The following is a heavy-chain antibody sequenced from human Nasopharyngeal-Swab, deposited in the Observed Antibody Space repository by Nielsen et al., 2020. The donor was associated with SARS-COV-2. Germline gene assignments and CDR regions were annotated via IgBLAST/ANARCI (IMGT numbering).Heavy chain of an antibody. CDR3: AKDGGGWLTSGWYYFDF. V-gene: IGHV3-23*01. D-gene: IGHD6-19*01. Sequence: GGPLRPSVAASGLPFSNYAITGSRQAPGRGLKWFSSISGRVAHTYYADSVKGWFTISRDNSKNTVFLQMNSLRAEDTALFFCAKDGGGWLTSGWYYFDFWCQGSQVTVSS. CDR1: GLPFSNYA. CDR2: ISGRVAHT. J-gene: IGHJ4*02.